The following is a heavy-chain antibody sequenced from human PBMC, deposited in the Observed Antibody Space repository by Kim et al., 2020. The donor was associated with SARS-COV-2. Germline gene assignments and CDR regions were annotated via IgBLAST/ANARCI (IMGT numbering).Heavy chain of an antibody. J-gene: IGHJ6*02. D-gene: IGHD3-3*01. CDR3: ARDPKDTIFGVVIPRLGYYAMDV. CDR2: INTNTGNP. Sequence: ASVKVSCKASGYTFTSYAMNWVRQAPGQGLEWMGWINTNTGNPTYAQGFTGRFLFSLDTSVSTAYLQISSLKAEDTAVYYCARDPKDTIFGVVIPRLGYYAMDVWGQGTTVTVSS. V-gene: IGHV7-4-1*02. CDR1: GYTFTSYA.